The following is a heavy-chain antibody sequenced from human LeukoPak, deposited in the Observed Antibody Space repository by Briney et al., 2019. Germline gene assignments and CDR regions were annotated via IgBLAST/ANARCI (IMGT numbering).Heavy chain of an antibody. V-gene: IGHV1-69*02. CDR3: ARGLGSSSWYRFGY. D-gene: IGHD6-13*01. CDR2: IIPILGIA. CDR1: GGTFSSYT. Sequence: GASVKVSCKASGGTFSSYTISWVRQAPGQGLEWMGRIIPILGIANYAQKFQGRVTITADKSTSTAYMELSSLRSEDTAVYYCARGLGSSSWYRFGYWGQGTLVTVSS. J-gene: IGHJ4*02.